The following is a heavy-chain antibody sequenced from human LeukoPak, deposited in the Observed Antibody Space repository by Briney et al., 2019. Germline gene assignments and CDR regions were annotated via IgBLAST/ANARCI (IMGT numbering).Heavy chain of an antibody. CDR1: GGTFSSYT. Sequence: SSVKVSCKASGGTFSSYTISWVRQAPGQGLEWVGSSSPILGIANYAQKFQGRVTITADKSTSTAYMELSSLRYEDTAVYYCAREVVEMATIRYWNFDYWGQGTLVTVSS. CDR2: SSPILGIA. CDR3: AREVVEMATIRYWNFDY. J-gene: IGHJ4*02. V-gene: IGHV1-69*04. D-gene: IGHD5-24*01.